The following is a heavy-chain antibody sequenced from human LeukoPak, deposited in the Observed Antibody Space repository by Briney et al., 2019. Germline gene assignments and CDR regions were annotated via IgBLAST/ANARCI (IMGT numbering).Heavy chain of an antibody. CDR3: ARSSYYYYGMDV. CDR2: IYTSGST. Sequence: PSQTLSLTCTVSGGSISSGNYYWSWIRQPAGKGLEWIGRIYTSGSTNYSPSLKSRVTISVDTSKNQFSLKLSSVTAADTAVYYCARSSYYYYGMDVWGQGTTVTVSS. V-gene: IGHV4-61*02. CDR1: GGSISSGNYY. J-gene: IGHJ6*02.